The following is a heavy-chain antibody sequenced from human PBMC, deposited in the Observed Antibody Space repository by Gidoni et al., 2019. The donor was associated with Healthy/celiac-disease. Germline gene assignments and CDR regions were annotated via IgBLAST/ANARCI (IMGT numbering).Heavy chain of an antibody. CDR1: GFTFSSYG. J-gene: IGHJ6*02. Sequence: QVQLVESGGGVVQPWRSLRLSCAASGFTFSSYGMTGFRPGPGKGLEWVAVIWYDGSKKYYADSVKGRFTISRDNSKNTLSLQMNSLRAEDTAVYYCARDPFKEVSFHRAYYYGSGSPMDVWGQGTTVTVSS. CDR3: ARDPFKEVSFHRAYYYGSGSPMDV. D-gene: IGHD3-10*01. V-gene: IGHV3-33*01. CDR2: IWYDGSKK.